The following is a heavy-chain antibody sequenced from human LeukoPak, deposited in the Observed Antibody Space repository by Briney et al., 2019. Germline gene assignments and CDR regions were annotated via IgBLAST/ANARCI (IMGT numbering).Heavy chain of an antibody. CDR1: GYSISSGYY. CDR3: ARDADSSGYYFDY. D-gene: IGHD3-22*01. Sequence: PSETLSLTCTVSGYSISSGYYWGWIRPPPGKGLEWIGSIYHSGSTYYNPSLKSRVTISVDTSKNQFSLKLSSVTAADTAVYYCARDADSSGYYFDYWGQGTLVTVSS. J-gene: IGHJ4*02. V-gene: IGHV4-38-2*02. CDR2: IYHSGST.